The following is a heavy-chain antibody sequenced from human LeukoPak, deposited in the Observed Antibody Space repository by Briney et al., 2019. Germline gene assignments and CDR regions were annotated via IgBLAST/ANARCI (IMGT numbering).Heavy chain of an antibody. CDR1: GGSISSYY. J-gene: IGHJ5*02. V-gene: IGHV4-59*01. CDR2: IYYSGST. D-gene: IGHD6-13*01. Sequence: SETLSLTCTVSGGSISSYYWSWIRQPPGKGLEWIGYIYYSGSTNYNPSLKSRVTVSVDTSKNQFSLKLSSVIAADTAVYHCARGPAIAAAGTGAWFDPWGQGTLVTVSS. CDR3: ARGPAIAAAGTGAWFDP.